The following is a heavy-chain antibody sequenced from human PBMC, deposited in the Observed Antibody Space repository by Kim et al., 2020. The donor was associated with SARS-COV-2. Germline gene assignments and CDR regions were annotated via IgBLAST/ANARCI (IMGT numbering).Heavy chain of an antibody. Sequence: SETLSLTCAVYGGSFSGYYWSWIRQPPGKGLEWIGEINHSGSTNYNPSLKSRVTISVDTSKNQFSLKLSSVTAADTAVYYCSRGYGSGVDYWGQGTLGTV. CDR2: INHSGST. D-gene: IGHD3-10*01. J-gene: IGHJ4*02. CDR3: SRGYGSGVDY. V-gene: IGHV4-34*01. CDR1: GGSFSGYY.